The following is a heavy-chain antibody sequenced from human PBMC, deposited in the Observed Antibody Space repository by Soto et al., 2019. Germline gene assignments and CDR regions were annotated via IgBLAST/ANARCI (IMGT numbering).Heavy chain of an antibody. CDR2: IYYSGTT. J-gene: IGHJ4*02. V-gene: IGHV4-31*03. D-gene: IGHD3-22*01. CDR1: GGSINNGDYS. Sequence: SETLSLTCTVSGGSINNGDYSWSWVRQHPGKGLEWIGYIYYSGTTYYNPSLKSRVTMSVDPSKNQFSLKLSSVTAADTAVYYCAGAYDIMEGYFEYWSQGTLVTVSS. CDR3: AGAYDIMEGYFEY.